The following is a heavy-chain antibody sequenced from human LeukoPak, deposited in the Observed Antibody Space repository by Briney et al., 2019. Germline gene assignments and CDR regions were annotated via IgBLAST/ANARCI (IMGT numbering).Heavy chain of an antibody. CDR1: GYTFTGYY. CDR2: INPNSGGT. CDR3: ARGTPRYYGAGRLIDY. V-gene: IGHV1-2*02. Sequence: ASVKVSCKASGYTFTGYYMHWVRQAPGQGLEWMGWINPNSGGTNYAQKFQGRVTMTRDTSISTAYMELSRLRSDDMAVYYCARGTPRYYGAGRLIDYWGQGTLVTVSS. J-gene: IGHJ4*02. D-gene: IGHD3-22*01.